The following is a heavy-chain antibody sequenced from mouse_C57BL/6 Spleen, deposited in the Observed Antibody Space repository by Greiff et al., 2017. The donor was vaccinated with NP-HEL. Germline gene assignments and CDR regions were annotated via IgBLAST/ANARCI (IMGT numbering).Heavy chain of an antibody. V-gene: IGHV1-19*01. CDR1: GYTFTDYY. CDR2: INPYNGGT. Sequence: EVQLQESGPVLVKPGASVKMSCKASGYTFTDYYMNWVKQSHGKSLEWIGVINPYNGGTSYNQKFKGKATLTVDKSSSTAYMELNSLTSEDSAVYYCARSYYYGSSPGRFDYWGQGTTLTVSS. CDR3: ARSYYYGSSPGRFDY. J-gene: IGHJ2*01. D-gene: IGHD1-1*01.